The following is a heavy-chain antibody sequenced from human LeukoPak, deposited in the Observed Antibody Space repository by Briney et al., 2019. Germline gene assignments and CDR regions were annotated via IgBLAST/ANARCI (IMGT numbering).Heavy chain of an antibody. J-gene: IGHJ3*02. CDR3: AKGAMATDDAFDI. V-gene: IGHV3-30*02. D-gene: IGHD5-18*01. CDR1: GFSFSSYG. Sequence: GGSLRLSCAGSGFSFSSYGMHWVRQAPGKGLEWMAFIRSDGSNKYYADSVKGRFTISRDNSKNTLYLQMNSLRAEDTAVYYCAKGAMATDDAFDIWGQGTMVTVSS. CDR2: IRSDGSNK.